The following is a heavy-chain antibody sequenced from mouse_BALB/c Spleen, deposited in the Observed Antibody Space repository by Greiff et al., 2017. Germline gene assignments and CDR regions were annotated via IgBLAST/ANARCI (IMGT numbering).Heavy chain of an antibody. D-gene: IGHD1-1*01. J-gene: IGHJ4*01. V-gene: IGHV5-6-5*01. CDR2: ISSGGST. CDR1: GFTFSSYA. CDR3: ARNYGSSYYAMDY. Sequence: DVMLVESGGGLVKPGGSLKLSCAASGFTFSSYAMSWVRQTPEKRLEWVASISSGGSTYYPDSVKGRFTISRDNARNILYLQMSSLRSEDTAMYYCARNYGSSYYAMDYWGQGTSVTVSS.